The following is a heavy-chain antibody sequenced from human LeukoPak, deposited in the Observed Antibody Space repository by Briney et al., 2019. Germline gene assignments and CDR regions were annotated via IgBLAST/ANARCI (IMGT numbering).Heavy chain of an antibody. CDR1: GFTFSSYA. CDR2: ISGSGGST. D-gene: IGHD3-22*01. Sequence: GGSLRLSCAASGFTFSSYAMSWVRQAPGKGLERVSAISGSGGSTYYADSVKGRFAISRDNSKNTLYLQMNSLRAEDTAVYYCARVGDYYDSSGYYYFDYRGQGTLVTVSS. CDR3: ARVGDYYDSSGYYYFDY. J-gene: IGHJ4*02. V-gene: IGHV3-23*01.